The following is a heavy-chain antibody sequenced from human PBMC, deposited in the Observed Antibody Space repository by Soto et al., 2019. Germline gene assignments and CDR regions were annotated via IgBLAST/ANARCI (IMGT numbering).Heavy chain of an antibody. D-gene: IGHD6-13*01. CDR1: GFTFSSYA. V-gene: IGHV3-30-3*01. Sequence: QVQLVESGGGVVQPGRSLRLSCAASGFTFSSYAMHWVRQAPGKGLEWVAVISYDGSNKYYADSVKGRFTISRDNSKNTLYLQMNSLRAEDTAVYYCAKSTDYSSSWYYYYYGMDVWGQGTTVTVSS. CDR3: AKSTDYSSSWYYYYYGMDV. CDR2: ISYDGSNK. J-gene: IGHJ6*02.